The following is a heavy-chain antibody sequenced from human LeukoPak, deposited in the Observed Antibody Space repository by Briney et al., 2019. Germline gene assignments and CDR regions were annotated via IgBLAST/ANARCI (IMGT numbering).Heavy chain of an antibody. J-gene: IGHJ5*02. CDR1: GFTFSSYS. CDR2: ISSSSSYI. CDR3: ARDSSRDGWFVSLPFDP. D-gene: IGHD6-19*01. V-gene: IGHV3-21*01. Sequence: PGGSLRLSCAASGFTFSSYSMNWVRQAPGKGLEWVSSISSSSSYIYYADSVKGRFTISRDNAKNSLYLQMNSLRAEDTAVYYCARDSSRDGWFVSLPFDPWGQGTLVTVSS.